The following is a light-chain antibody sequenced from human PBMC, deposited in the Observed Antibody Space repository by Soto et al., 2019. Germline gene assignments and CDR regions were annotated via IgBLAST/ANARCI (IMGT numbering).Light chain of an antibody. J-gene: IGLJ1*01. V-gene: IGLV1-40*01. CDR3: QSYDSSLSGSEV. CDR2: GNG. Sequence: QSVLTQPPSVSGAPGLRVTISCTGSSSNIGAGHDVHWYQQLPGTAPKLLIYGNGNRPSGVPERFSGSKSGTSASLAITGLQAEDEADYYCQSYDSSLSGSEVFGTGTKLTVL. CDR1: SSNIGAGHD.